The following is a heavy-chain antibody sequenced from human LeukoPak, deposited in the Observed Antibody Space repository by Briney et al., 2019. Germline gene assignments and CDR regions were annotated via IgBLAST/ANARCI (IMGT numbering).Heavy chain of an antibody. V-gene: IGHV1-8*01. Sequence: ASVKVSCKASGYTFTNFDINWVRQATGQGLEWMGWMNPKTGNTGSAQKLQGRVTITGNTSISTAYMELSSLRSEDTAVYYCVRIDYSNAFDIWGQGTLVTVSS. CDR1: GYTFTNFD. J-gene: IGHJ4*02. CDR3: VRIDYSNAFDI. CDR2: MNPKTGNT. D-gene: IGHD4-11*01.